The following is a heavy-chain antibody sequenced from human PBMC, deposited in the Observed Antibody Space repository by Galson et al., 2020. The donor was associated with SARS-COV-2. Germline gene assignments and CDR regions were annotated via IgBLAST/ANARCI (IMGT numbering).Heavy chain of an antibody. Sequence: GGSLRLSCAASGFTFIYAWMNWVRQAPGKGLEWVGRVKSKGDGGKVDYAAPGKGRFNISRDDSTNTLYLQMNSLTSEDTAVYYCTTLLGAFESWGQGALVTVSS. CDR2: VKSKGDGGKV. J-gene: IGHJ4*02. V-gene: IGHV3-15*07. CDR1: GFTFIYAW. D-gene: IGHD2-15*01. CDR3: TTLLGAFES.